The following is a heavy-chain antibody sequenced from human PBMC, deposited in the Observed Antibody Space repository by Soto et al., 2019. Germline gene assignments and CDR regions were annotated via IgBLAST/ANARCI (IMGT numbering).Heavy chain of an antibody. Sequence: SETLSLTCTVSGGSINSGDYYWSWIRQPPGKGLEWIGYIHYSGNTYYNPSLKSRASISADTSMDQFSLELKSVTAADTAVYYCARDLGYCSVGSCYAKWGSFWGQGTMVTVSS. V-gene: IGHV4-30-4*01. CDR1: GGSINSGDYY. CDR2: IHYSGNT. CDR3: ARDLGYCSVGSCYAKWGSF. D-gene: IGHD2-15*01. J-gene: IGHJ4*02.